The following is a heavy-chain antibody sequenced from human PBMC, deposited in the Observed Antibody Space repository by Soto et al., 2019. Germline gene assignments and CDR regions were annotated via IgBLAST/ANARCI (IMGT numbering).Heavy chain of an antibody. CDR1: GGSISSGGYY. CDR3: ARDGDCSGGSCSPFGY. D-gene: IGHD2-15*01. Sequence: QVQLQESGPGLVKPSQTLSLTCTVSGGSISSGGYYWSWIRQHPGKVLEGIGYIYYSGSADDNRPLKRRVNISTDTSEHQFSLSLHSVTAADQAVYYCARDGDCSGGSCSPFGYWGQGTLVTVSS. CDR2: IYYSGSA. V-gene: IGHV4-31*03. J-gene: IGHJ4*02.